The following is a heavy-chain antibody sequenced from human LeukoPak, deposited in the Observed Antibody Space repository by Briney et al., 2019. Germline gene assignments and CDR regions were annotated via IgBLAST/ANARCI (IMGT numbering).Heavy chain of an antibody. J-gene: IGHJ6*02. CDR2: ISWNSGSI. D-gene: IGHD3-10*01. Sequence: GRSLRLSCAASGFTFDDYAMHWVRQAPGKGLEWVSGISWNSGSIGYADSVKGRFTISRDNAKNSLYLQMNSLGAEDTALYYCAKDVSQTMGMDVWGQGTTVTVSS. CDR3: AKDVSQTMGMDV. V-gene: IGHV3-9*01. CDR1: GFTFDDYA.